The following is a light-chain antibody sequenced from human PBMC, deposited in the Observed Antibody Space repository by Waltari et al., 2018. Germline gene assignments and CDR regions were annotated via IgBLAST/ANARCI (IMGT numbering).Light chain of an antibody. V-gene: IGLV2-14*01. CDR1: TSDLGGYNY. Sequence: QSALTQPASVSGSPGQSTTISCTGTTSDLGGYNYVSCYQQHPGKAPKLRMYDVNSRPAAVSTRFSGSKAGNTASLIISGLQAEDGADYYCCSFTSSSTWVFGGGTKLAVL. CDR2: DVN. CDR3: CSFTSSSTWV. J-gene: IGLJ3*02.